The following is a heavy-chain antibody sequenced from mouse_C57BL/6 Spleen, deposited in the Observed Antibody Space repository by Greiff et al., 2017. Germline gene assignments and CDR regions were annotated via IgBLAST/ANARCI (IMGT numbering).Heavy chain of an antibody. CDR1: GYTFTDYE. V-gene: IGHV1-15*01. CDR2: IDPETGGT. Sequence: VQLQQSGAELVRPGASVTLSCKASGYTFTDYEMHWVKQTPVPGLEWIGAIDPETGGTAYNQKFKGKAILTADKSSSTAYMELRSLTSEDSAVYYCTRRGNYGYYAMDYWGQGTSVTVSS. D-gene: IGHD2-1*01. CDR3: TRRGNYGYYAMDY. J-gene: IGHJ4*01.